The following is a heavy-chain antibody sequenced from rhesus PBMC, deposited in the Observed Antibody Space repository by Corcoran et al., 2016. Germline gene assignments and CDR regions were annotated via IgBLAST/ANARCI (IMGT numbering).Heavy chain of an antibody. CDR2: INPYNGNT. CDR1: GYTFTDYY. D-gene: IGHD2-27*01. Sequence: QVQLVQSGAEVKKPGSSVKVSCKASGYTFTDYYMHWVRQAPRQGLEWMGRINPYNGNTKFEQKFQGRVTMTRDTSTSTAYMELSSLRSEDTAVYYCARDKEYCSGIYCGDAFDFWGQGLRVTVSS. J-gene: IGHJ3*01. V-gene: IGHV1S2*01. CDR3: ARDKEYCSGIYCGDAFDF.